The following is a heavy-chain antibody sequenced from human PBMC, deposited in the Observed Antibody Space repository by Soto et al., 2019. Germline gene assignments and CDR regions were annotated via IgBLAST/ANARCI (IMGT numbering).Heavy chain of an antibody. CDR3: ARKMAAAIDAFDI. D-gene: IGHD6-13*01. CDR1: GFTFSSYS. CDR2: ISSSSSYI. Sequence: EVQLVESGGGLVKPGGSLRLSCAASGFTFSSYSMNWVRQAPGKGLEWVSSISSSSSYIYYADSVKGRFTISRDNAKNSLYLQMNSLRAEDTAVYYCARKMAAAIDAFDIWCQGTMVTVSS. J-gene: IGHJ3*02. V-gene: IGHV3-21*01.